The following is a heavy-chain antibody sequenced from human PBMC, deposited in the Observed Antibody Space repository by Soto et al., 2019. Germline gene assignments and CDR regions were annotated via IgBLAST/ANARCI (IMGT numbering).Heavy chain of an antibody. J-gene: IGHJ4*02. CDR2: ISAYNGNT. CDR1: GYTFTSYG. Sequence: QVQLVQSGAEVKKPGASVKVSCKASGYTFTSYGISWVRQAPGQGLEGMGWISAYNGNTNYAQKLQGRVTMTTDTSTSTAYMELRSLRSDDTAVYYCARAYDAVPRWADFDYWGQGTLVTVSS. D-gene: IGHD3-16*01. V-gene: IGHV1-18*04. CDR3: ARAYDAVPRWADFDY.